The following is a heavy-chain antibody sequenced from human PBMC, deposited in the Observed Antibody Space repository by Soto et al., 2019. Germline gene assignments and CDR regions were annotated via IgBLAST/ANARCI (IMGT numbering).Heavy chain of an antibody. Sequence: SETPSLTCTVSGGSISSGGYYWSWIRQHPGKGLEWIGYIYYSGSTYYNPSLKSRVTISVDTSKNQFSLKLSSVTAADTAVNYCASKNYYGPFDYWGQGTLVTVSS. J-gene: IGHJ4*02. V-gene: IGHV4-31*03. CDR2: IYYSGST. CDR3: ASKNYYGPFDY. CDR1: GGSISSGGYY. D-gene: IGHD3-10*01.